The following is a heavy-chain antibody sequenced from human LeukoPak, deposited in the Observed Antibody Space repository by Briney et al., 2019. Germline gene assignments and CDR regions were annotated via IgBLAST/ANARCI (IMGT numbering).Heavy chain of an antibody. CDR2: IYPGDSDT. J-gene: IGHJ3*01. Sequence: GESLKISCKASGYDFSGFWVGWVRQMPGNGLEWMGLIYPGDSDTRYSPSFQGQVTISADKSLTTAYLQWSTLKASDTAIYYCARRGFGESYGAFDFWGQGTMVTVSS. CDR3: ARRGFGESYGAFDF. CDR1: GYDFSGFW. D-gene: IGHD3-10*01. V-gene: IGHV5-51*01.